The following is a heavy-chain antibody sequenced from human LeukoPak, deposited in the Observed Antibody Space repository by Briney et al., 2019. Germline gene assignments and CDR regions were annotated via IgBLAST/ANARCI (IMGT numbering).Heavy chain of an antibody. D-gene: IGHD6-13*01. CDR2: ISAYNGNT. V-gene: IGHV1-18*01. CDR3: ARGRAIAAAGRRWYFDL. CDR1: GYTFTSYG. Sequence: GASVKVSCKASGYTFTSYGISWVRQAPGQGLEWMGWISAYNGNTNYAQRLQGRVTMTTDTSTSTAYMELRSLRSDDTAVYYCARGRAIAAAGRRWYFDLWGRGSLVTVSS. J-gene: IGHJ2*01.